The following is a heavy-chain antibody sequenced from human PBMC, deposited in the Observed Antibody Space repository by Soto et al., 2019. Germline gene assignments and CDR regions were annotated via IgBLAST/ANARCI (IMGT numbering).Heavy chain of an antibody. V-gene: IGHV1-2*02. CDR1: GYTFTANN. Sequence: ASVKVSCKTSGYTFTANNIYCVLQSPGQGLEGMGRMSPNRGDTKYTQNFQGRVTMTRDTSISTAYMELSSLRSDDTAVYYCARGFGSSWFDHWGQGTLVTVSS. J-gene: IGHJ5*02. CDR2: MSPNRGDT. D-gene: IGHD6-13*01. CDR3: ARGFGSSWFDH.